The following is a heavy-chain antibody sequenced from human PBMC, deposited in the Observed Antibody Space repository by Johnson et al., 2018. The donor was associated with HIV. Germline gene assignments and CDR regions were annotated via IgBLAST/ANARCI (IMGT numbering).Heavy chain of an antibody. CDR3: ARDLLGRRADDAFDI. J-gene: IGHJ3*02. D-gene: IGHD2-21*01. Sequence: EQLVESGGGLVQPGGSLRLSCVASGFTVSSNYMSWVRQAPGRGLEWVAVIYSGGTTYYVDSVKGRFTISRDNSKNTLYLQMNRLRAEDTAVYYCARDLLGRRADDAFDIWGQGTMVTVSS. V-gene: IGHV3-66*01. CDR1: GFTVSSNY. CDR2: IYSGGTT.